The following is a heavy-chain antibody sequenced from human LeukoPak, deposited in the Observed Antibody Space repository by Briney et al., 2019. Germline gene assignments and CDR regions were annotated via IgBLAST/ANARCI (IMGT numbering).Heavy chain of an antibody. CDR1: GFSFSNYG. J-gene: IGHJ4*02. CDR2: ISYDGSNK. V-gene: IGHV3-30*18. Sequence: GGSLRLSCAASGFSFSNYGIHWVRQAPGKGLEWVTVISYDGSNKYYADSVKGRFTISRDNSKNTLYLQMNSLGAEDTAVYYCAKGGTYRDYFDYWGQGTLVTVSS. D-gene: IGHD3-16*01. CDR3: AKGGTYRDYFDY.